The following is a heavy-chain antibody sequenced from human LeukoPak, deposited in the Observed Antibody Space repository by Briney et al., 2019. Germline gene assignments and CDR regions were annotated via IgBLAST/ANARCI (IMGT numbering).Heavy chain of an antibody. CDR3: ARDVPRGTGYMDV. D-gene: IGHD3-10*01. Sequence: PSETLSLTCTVYVGSISSFYWSWIRQPPGKGLEWIGYIYYSGSTKYNPSLKSRVTISVDTSKNQLSLKLRSVTATDTAVYYCARDVPRGTGYMDVWGKGTTVTVSS. CDR1: VGSISSFY. J-gene: IGHJ6*03. V-gene: IGHV4-59*01. CDR2: IYYSGST.